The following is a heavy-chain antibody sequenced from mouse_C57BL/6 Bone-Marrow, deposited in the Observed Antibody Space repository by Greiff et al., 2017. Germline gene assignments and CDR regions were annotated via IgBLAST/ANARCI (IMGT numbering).Heavy chain of an antibody. D-gene: IGHD2-5*01. V-gene: IGHV1-52*01. CDR3: ARWDYSNLFAY. CDR2: IDPSDSET. Sequence: QVQLQQPGAELVRPGSSVKLSCKASGYTFTSYWMHWVKQRPIQGLEWIGNIDPSDSETHYNQKFKDKATLTVDKSSSTAYMQLSSLTSEDSVVYYCARWDYSNLFAYWGQGTLVTVSA. CDR1: GYTFTSYW. J-gene: IGHJ3*01.